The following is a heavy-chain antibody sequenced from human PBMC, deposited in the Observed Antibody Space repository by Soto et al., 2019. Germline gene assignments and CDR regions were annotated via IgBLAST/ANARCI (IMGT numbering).Heavy chain of an antibody. D-gene: IGHD3-22*01. CDR2: IYYSGST. J-gene: IGHJ6*02. Sequence: SETLSLTCTVSGGPISSSSYYRGWIRQPPGKGLEWIGSIYYSGSTYYNPSLKSRVTISVDTSKNQFSLKLSSVTAADTAVYYCARHQEEDPYYYDSSGYFYYGMDVWGQGTTVTVSS. CDR1: GGPISSSSYY. V-gene: IGHV4-39*01. CDR3: ARHQEEDPYYYDSSGYFYYGMDV.